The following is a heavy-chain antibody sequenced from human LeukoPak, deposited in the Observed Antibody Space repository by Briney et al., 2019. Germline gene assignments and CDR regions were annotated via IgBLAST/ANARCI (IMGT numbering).Heavy chain of an antibody. CDR3: ARGLLVLYYHYGMDV. J-gene: IGHJ6*02. V-gene: IGHV4-34*01. CDR2: INHSGST. Sequence: SETLSLTCAVYGGSFSGYYWSWIRQPPGKGLVWIGEINHSGSTNYNPSLKSRVTISVDTSKNQFSLKLSSVTAADTAVYYCARGLLVLYYHYGMDVWGQGTTVTVSS. D-gene: IGHD6-13*01. CDR1: GGSFSGYY.